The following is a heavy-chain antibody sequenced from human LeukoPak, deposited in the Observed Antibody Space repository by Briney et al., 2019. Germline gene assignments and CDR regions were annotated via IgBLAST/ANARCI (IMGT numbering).Heavy chain of an antibody. CDR3: ARSITMVRGVIIKPVHFDY. D-gene: IGHD3-10*01. V-gene: IGHV4-39*07. J-gene: IGHJ4*02. Sequence: QPSETLSLTCTVSGGSISSSSYYWGWIRQPPGKGLEWIGSIYYSGSTYYNPSLKSRVTISVDTSKNQFSLKLSSVTAADTAVYYCARSITMVRGVIIKPVHFDYWGQGTLVTVSS. CDR1: GGSISSSSYY. CDR2: IYYSGST.